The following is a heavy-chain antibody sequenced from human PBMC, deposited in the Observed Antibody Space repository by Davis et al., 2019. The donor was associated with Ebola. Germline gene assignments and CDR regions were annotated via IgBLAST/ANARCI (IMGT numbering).Heavy chain of an antibody. CDR3: ARRVTVVYYFDY. CDR1: GGSISSYY. CDR2: IYYSGST. Sequence: PSETLSLTCTVSGGSISSYYWSWIRQPPGKGLEWIGYIYYSGSTNYNPSLKSRVTISVDTSKNQFSLKLSSVTAADTAVYYCARRVTVVYYFDYWGQGTLVTVSS. J-gene: IGHJ4*02. V-gene: IGHV4-59*01. D-gene: IGHD2-15*01.